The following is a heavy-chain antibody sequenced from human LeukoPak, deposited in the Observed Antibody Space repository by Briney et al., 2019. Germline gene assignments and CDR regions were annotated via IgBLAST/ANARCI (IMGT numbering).Heavy chain of an antibody. Sequence: ASVKVSCKASGYTFASYAMNWVRQAPGQGLEWMGWINTNTGNPTYAQGFTGRFVFSLDTSVSTAYLQISSLKAEDTAVYYCARDRTRWLQSALGYWGQGTLVTVSS. CDR1: GYTFASYA. CDR3: ARDRTRWLQSALGY. V-gene: IGHV7-4-1*02. J-gene: IGHJ4*02. D-gene: IGHD5-24*01. CDR2: INTNTGNP.